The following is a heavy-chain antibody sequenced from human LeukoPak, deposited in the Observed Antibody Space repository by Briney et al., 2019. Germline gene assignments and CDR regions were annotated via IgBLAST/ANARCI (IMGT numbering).Heavy chain of an antibody. Sequence: KSSETLSLTCTVSGGSISSYYWSWIRQPPGKGLEWIGYIHYSGSTNYNPSLKSRVTISLDTSKNQFSLKLSSVTAADTAVYYCATVVSSGYSDYWGQGTLVTVSS. CDR1: GGSISSYY. D-gene: IGHD3-22*01. CDR2: IHYSGST. CDR3: ATVVSSGYSDY. J-gene: IGHJ4*02. V-gene: IGHV4-59*01.